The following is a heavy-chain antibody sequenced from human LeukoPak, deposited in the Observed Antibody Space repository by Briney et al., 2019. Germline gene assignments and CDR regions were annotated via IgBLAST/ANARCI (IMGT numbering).Heavy chain of an antibody. CDR3: AKDGTTVTTGWGYFDY. V-gene: IGHV3-30*02. J-gene: IGHJ4*02. Sequence: PGGSLRLSCVASGFTFTNYGMHWVRQAPGKGLEWVAFVRYDGGIKYYVDSVKGRFTISRDNSKNTLYLQLNSLRTEDTAVYYCAKDGTTVTTGWGYFDYWGQGALVTVSS. D-gene: IGHD4-17*01. CDR2: VRYDGGIK. CDR1: GFTFTNYG.